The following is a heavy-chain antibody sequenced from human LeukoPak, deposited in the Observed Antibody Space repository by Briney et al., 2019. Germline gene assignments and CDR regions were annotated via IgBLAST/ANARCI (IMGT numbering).Heavy chain of an antibody. CDR1: GYTFTGYY. D-gene: IGHD1-26*01. J-gene: IGHJ3*02. V-gene: IGHV1-2*02. CDR3: AREVGGSYYAFDI. Sequence: ASVKVSCKASGYTFTGYYMHWVRQAPGQGLEWMGWINPNSGGTNYAQKFQGRVTMTRDTSISTAYMELSRLRSDDTAVYYCAREVGGSYYAFDIWGQGTMVTVSS. CDR2: INPNSGGT.